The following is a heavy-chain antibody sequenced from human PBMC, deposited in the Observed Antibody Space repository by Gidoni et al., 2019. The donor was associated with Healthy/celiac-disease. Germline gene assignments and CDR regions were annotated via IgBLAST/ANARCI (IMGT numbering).Heavy chain of an antibody. CDR2: IGTAGDT. CDR3: ARNGLKDYGGPSQLIDYYYYYMDV. D-gene: IGHD4-17*01. CDR1: GFTFSSYD. J-gene: IGHJ6*03. V-gene: IGHV3-13*01. Sequence: EVQLVESGGGLVQPGGSLRLSCAASGFTFSSYDMHWVRQATGKGLEWVSAIGTAGDTYYPGSVKGRFTISRENAKNSLYLQMNSLRAEDTAVYYCARNGLKDYGGPSQLIDYYYYYMDVWGKGTTVTVSS.